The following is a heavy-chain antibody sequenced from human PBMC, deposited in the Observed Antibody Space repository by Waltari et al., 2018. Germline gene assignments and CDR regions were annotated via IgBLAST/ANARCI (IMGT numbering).Heavy chain of an antibody. V-gene: IGHV3-23*01. Sequence: EVQLLESGGGLVQPGGSLRLSCAASGFSFSGYAMNWVRQAPGKGLDVVAAISDSGSTPFYADSVKGRFTISRDNSKNTVFLQMNSLRAEETAVYYCAKAIKGYNSAWFDYWGQGTLVTVSS. J-gene: IGHJ5*01. CDR3: AKAIKGYNSAWFDY. CDR2: ISDSGSTP. D-gene: IGHD3-3*01. CDR1: GFSFSGYA.